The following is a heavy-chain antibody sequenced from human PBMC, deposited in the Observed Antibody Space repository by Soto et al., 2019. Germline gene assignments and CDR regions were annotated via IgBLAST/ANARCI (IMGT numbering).Heavy chain of an antibody. J-gene: IGHJ4*02. CDR3: ATMGTPVTGLYYSDY. CDR2: ISYSGTT. V-gene: IGHV4-30-4*01. Sequence: PSETLSLTCTVYGGSISSGNYYWSWIRQPPGKGLEWIGFISYSGTTHYSASLRSRVSISVDTSKKQFSLDLSSVTAADTAVYYCATMGTPVTGLYYSDYWGQGTLVTVSS. CDR1: GGSISSGNYY. D-gene: IGHD4-17*01.